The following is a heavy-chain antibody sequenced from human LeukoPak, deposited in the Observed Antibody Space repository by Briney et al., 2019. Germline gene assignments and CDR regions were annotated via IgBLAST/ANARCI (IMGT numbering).Heavy chain of an antibody. CDR1: GGSISDYY. V-gene: IGHV4-59*01. CDR2: ISYSRNS. Sequence: PSETLSLTCTVSGGSISDYYWGCLRQPPGKGLECIGYISYSRNSNSTPSLTSLVTMSVDISKNQFSLHLASVTAADTAVYYCARSYSNENWFYPWGQGTLVTVSS. D-gene: IGHD4-11*01. J-gene: IGHJ5*02. CDR3: ARSYSNENWFYP.